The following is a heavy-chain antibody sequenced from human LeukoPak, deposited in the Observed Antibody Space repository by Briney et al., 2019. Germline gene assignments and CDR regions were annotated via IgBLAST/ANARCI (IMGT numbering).Heavy chain of an antibody. CDR2: MNPNSGNT. Sequence: PRASVKVSCKASGYTFNRNNINWVRQATGQGLEWMGWMNPNSGNTGYAQKFQGRVTITRNTSISTAYMELSSLRSEDTAVYYCARGLLGSSSVFDYWGQGTLVTVSS. D-gene: IGHD6-6*01. J-gene: IGHJ4*02. CDR3: ARGLLGSSSVFDY. V-gene: IGHV1-8*03. CDR1: GYTFNRNN.